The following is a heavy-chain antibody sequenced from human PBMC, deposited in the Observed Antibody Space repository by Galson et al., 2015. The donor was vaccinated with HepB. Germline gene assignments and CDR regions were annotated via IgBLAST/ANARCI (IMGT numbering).Heavy chain of an antibody. Sequence: SLRLSCAASGFTFSSYGMHWVRQAPGKGLEWVAVISYDGSNKYYADSVKGRFTISRDNSKNTLYLQMNSLRVEDTAVYYCAKDLSASDYYYYGMDVWGQGTTVTVSS. V-gene: IGHV3-30*18. CDR2: ISYDGSNK. CDR1: GFTFSSYG. D-gene: IGHD2/OR15-2a*01. J-gene: IGHJ6*02. CDR3: AKDLSASDYYYYGMDV.